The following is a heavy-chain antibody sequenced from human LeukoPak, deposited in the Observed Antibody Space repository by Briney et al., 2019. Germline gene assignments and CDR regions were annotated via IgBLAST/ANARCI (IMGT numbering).Heavy chain of an antibody. J-gene: IGHJ4*02. CDR2: ISGSGGST. CDR1: GFTFSSYA. V-gene: IGHV3-23*01. Sequence: GGSLRLSCAASGFTFSSYAMSWVRQAPGKGLEWVSAISGSGGSTYYADSVKGRFTISRDNSKNTLYLQMNSLRAEDTAEYYCAKESCSGGSCYPNYWGQGTLVTVSS. CDR3: AKESCSGGSCYPNY. D-gene: IGHD2-15*01.